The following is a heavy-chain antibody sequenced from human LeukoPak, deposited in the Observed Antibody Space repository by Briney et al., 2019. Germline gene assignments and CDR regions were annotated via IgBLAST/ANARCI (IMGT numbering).Heavy chain of an antibody. D-gene: IGHD2-21*01. J-gene: IGHJ4*02. Sequence: GGSLRLSCVGSGFTFRSHAMSWVRQAPEKGLEFVSGIYENGGTTYYADSVKGRFSISRDNSKNTLYLQMDSLRGEDTAVYYCAKDFRIGYSAHFDYWGQGALVTASS. CDR3: AKDFRIGYSAHFDY. V-gene: IGHV3-23*01. CDR1: GFTFRSHA. CDR2: IYENGGTT.